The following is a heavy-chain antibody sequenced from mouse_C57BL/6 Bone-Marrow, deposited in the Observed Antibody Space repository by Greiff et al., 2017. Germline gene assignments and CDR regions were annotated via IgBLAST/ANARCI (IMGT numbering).Heavy chain of an antibody. D-gene: IGHD1-1*01. CDR2: INPNNGGT. J-gene: IGHJ4*01. Sequence: VQLQQSGPELVKPGASVKIPCKASGYTFTDYNMDWVKQSHGKSLEWIGDINPNNGGTIYNQKFKGKATLTVDKSSSTAYMELRSLTSEDTAVYYCARLNYGSSYVYAMDYWGQGTSVTVSS. CDR3: ARLNYGSSYVYAMDY. V-gene: IGHV1-18*01. CDR1: GYTFTDYN.